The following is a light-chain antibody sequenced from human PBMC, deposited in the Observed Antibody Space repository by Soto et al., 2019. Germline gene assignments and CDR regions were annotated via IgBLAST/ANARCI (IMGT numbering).Light chain of an antibody. CDR1: SGSVSTAYY. CDR3: VLYMRPNWV. J-gene: IGLJ3*02. V-gene: IGLV8-61*01. CDR2: NTN. Sequence: QAVVTQEPSFSVSPGGTVTLTCGLNSGSVSTAYYPSWYQQTPGQAPRTLIYNTNTRSSGVPDRFSGSILGNNAALTITGAQADYECDYYCVLYMRPNWVFGGWTKLTVL.